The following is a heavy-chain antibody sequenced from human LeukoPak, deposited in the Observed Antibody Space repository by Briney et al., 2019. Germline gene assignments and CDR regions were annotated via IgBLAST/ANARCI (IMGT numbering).Heavy chain of an antibody. D-gene: IGHD3-10*01. Sequence: ASVKVSCKASGYTFTSYGISWVRQAPGQGLEWMGWISAYNGNTNYAQKFQGRVTITTDESTSTAYMELSSLRSEDTAVYYCAREEVITMARNWFDPWGQGTLVTVSS. CDR2: ISAYNGNT. V-gene: IGHV1-18*01. J-gene: IGHJ5*02. CDR1: GYTFTSYG. CDR3: AREEVITMARNWFDP.